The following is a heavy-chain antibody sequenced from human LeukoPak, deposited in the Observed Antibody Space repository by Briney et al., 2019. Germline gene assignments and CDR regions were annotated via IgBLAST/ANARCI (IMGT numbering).Heavy chain of an antibody. V-gene: IGHV1-69*05. CDR1: GGTFSSYA. CDR2: IIPIFGTA. CDR3: ATYYDSSGYYYHRAFDI. J-gene: IGHJ3*02. D-gene: IGHD3-22*01. Sequence: SVKVSCKASGGTFSSYAISWVRQAPGQGLEWMGRIIPIFGTANYAQKFQGRVTITTDESTSTAYMELSSLRSEDTAVYYCATYYDSSGYYYHRAFDIWGQGTMVTVSS.